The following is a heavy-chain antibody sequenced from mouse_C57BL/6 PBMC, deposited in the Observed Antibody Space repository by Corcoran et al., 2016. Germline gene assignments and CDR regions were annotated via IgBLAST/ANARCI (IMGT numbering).Heavy chain of an antibody. CDR1: GYTFTDYY. CDR2: INPNNGGT. CDR3: ARETFDYGSSFAY. V-gene: IGHV1-26*01. D-gene: IGHD1-1*01. J-gene: IGHJ3*01. Sequence: EVQLQQSGPELVKPGASVKISCKASGYTFTDYYMNWVKQSHGKSLEWIGDINPNNGGTSYNQKFKGKATLTVDKSSSTAYMELRSLTSEDSAVDYCARETFDYGSSFAYWGQGTLVTVSA.